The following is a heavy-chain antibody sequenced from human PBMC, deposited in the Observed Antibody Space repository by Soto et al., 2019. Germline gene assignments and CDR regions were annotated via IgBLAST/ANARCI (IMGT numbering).Heavy chain of an antibody. V-gene: IGHV2-5*02. CDR1: GFSLSTSGVG. D-gene: IGHD3-10*01. J-gene: IGHJ5*02. Sequence: QITLKESGPTLVKPTQTLTLTCTFSGFSLSTSGVGVGWIRQPPGKDLEWLALIYLDNDRLYSPSLKNRITIPKDTTKNQAVITMTNMDPVDTATYYCVHRVDLWTWGQGTLGTVSS. CDR3: VHRVDLWT. CDR2: IYLDNDR.